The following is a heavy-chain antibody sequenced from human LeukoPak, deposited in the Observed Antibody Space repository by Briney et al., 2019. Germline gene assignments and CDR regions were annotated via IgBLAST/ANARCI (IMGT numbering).Heavy chain of an antibody. CDR2: ISPTGEGT. J-gene: IGHJ4*02. CDR3: ARETPEYD. V-gene: IGHV3-23*01. CDR1: GFAFSNTG. Sequence: PGGSLRLSCAASGFAFSNTGMTWVRQAPGRGLEWVSTISPTGEGTHYADSVKGRFTISRDNAKNSLYLQMNSLRDEDTAVYYCARETPEYDWGQGTLVTVSS. D-gene: IGHD1-14*01.